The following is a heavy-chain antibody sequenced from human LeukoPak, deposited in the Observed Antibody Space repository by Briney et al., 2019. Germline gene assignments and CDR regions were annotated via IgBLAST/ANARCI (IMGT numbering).Heavy chain of an antibody. V-gene: IGHV1-69*05. CDR2: IIPIFGTA. Sequence: SVKVSCKASGGTFSSYAISWVRQAPGRGLEWMGGIIPIFGTANYAQKFQGRVTITTDESTSTAYMELSSLRSEDTAVYYCAREVSSGSYFDYWGQGTLVTVSS. CDR3: AREVSSGSYFDY. D-gene: IGHD6-19*01. J-gene: IGHJ4*02. CDR1: GGTFSSYA.